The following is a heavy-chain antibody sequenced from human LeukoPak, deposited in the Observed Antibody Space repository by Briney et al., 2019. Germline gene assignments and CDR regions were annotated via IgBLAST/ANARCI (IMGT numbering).Heavy chain of an antibody. D-gene: IGHD1-7*01. CDR3: ERDAPPWTLELLARYYYYYYMDV. J-gene: IGHJ6*03. CDR1: GFTFSSYS. Sequence: GGSLRLSCAASGFTFSSYSMNWVRQAPGKGLERVSSISSSSSYIYYADSVKGRFTISRDNAKNSLYLQMNSLRAEDTAVYYCERDAPPWTLELLARYYYYYYMDVWGKGTTVTVSS. CDR2: ISSSSSYI. V-gene: IGHV3-21*01.